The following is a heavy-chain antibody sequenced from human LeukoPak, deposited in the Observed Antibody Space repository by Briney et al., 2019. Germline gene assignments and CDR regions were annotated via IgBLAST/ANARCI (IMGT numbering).Heavy chain of an antibody. CDR2: ISGSGGST. CDR3: AKDLGISSAWQIDY. CDR1: GFTFSSYA. V-gene: IGHV3-23*01. J-gene: IGHJ4*02. D-gene: IGHD6-19*01. Sequence: GGSLRLSCAASGFTFSSYAMSWVRQAPGKGLEWVSAISGSGGSTYYADSVKGRFTISRDNSKNTLYLQTNSLRAEDTAVYYCAKDLGISSAWQIDYWGQGTLVTVSS.